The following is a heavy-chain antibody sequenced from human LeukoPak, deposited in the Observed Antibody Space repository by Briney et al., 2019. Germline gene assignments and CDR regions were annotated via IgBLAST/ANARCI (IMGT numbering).Heavy chain of an antibody. CDR1: GVSISTSEW. CDR2: IHRDGRT. J-gene: IGHJ4*02. D-gene: IGHD2/OR15-2a*01. V-gene: IGHV4-4*02. Sequence: SETLSLTCAVSGVSISTSEWGIWVRQPPGQGLEWIGEIHRDGRTRYNPSLTSRVTMSMDYSKNQFSLNVRFVTAADTAILYYGKTDIYFNRIDYWGPGSLVTVSS. CDR3: GKTDIYFNRIDY.